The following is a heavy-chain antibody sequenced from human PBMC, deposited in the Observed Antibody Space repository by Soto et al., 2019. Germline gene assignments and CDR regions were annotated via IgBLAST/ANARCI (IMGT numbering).Heavy chain of an antibody. Sequence: QVQLQESGPGLVKPSQTLSLTCTVSGGSISSGGSYWSGIRQHPGKGLEWIGYIYYSGSTYYNPSLKSIVTISVDTSKNQFSLKLSSVTAADTAVYYCARGDSGYYDSSGYYSYWGQGTLVTVSS. CDR1: GGSISSGGSY. CDR2: IYYSGST. CDR3: ARGDSGYYDSSGYYSY. V-gene: IGHV4-31*01. D-gene: IGHD3-22*01. J-gene: IGHJ4*02.